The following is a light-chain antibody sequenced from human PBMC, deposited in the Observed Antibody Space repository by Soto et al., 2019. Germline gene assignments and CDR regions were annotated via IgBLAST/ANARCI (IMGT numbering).Light chain of an antibody. CDR1: QSISSRN. CDR2: GTS. V-gene: IGKV3-20*01. CDR3: QQYGTSFWT. Sequence: ESVLTQSPGTLSLSPGERATLSCRASQSISSRNLAWYQQKPGQAPRVLIYGTSSRATDIPDRFSGSGSGTYFPLTISRLEPEDSAVYYCQQYGTSFWTFGQGTKVEIK. J-gene: IGKJ1*01.